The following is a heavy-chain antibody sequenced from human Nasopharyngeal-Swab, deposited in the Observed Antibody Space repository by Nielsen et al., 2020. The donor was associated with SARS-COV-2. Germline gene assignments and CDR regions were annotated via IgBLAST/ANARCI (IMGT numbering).Heavy chain of an antibody. CDR2: ISSSSSTI. Sequence: GESLKISCAASGFTFSSYSMNWVRQAPGKGLELVSYISSSSSTIYYADSVKGRFTISRDNAKNSLYLQMNSLRDEDTAVYYCARATPAFDIWGQGTMVTVSS. CDR3: ARATPAFDI. CDR1: GFTFSSYS. V-gene: IGHV3-48*02. J-gene: IGHJ3*02.